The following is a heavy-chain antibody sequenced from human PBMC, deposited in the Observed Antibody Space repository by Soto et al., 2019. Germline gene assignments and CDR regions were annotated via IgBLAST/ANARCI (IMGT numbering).Heavy chain of an antibody. Sequence: SVKVSCKASGGTFSSYAISWVRQAPGQGLEWMGGIIPIFGTANYAQKFQGRVTITADESTSTAYMELSSLRSEDTAVYYCARGGLNDYGDHFDYWGQGTLVTVSS. CDR3: ARGGLNDYGDHFDY. V-gene: IGHV1-69*13. J-gene: IGHJ4*02. CDR1: GGTFSSYA. CDR2: IIPIFGTA. D-gene: IGHD4-17*01.